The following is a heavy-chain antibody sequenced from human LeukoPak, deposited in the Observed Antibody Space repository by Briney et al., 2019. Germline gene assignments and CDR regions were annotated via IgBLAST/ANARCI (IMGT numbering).Heavy chain of an antibody. V-gene: IGHV1-2*02. CDR1: GYTFTDYC. D-gene: IGHD2-21*02. CDR3: ARASYCGGGCYYYFDF. CDR2: IKANSGGT. Sequence: GASLRVPCTASGYTFTDYCMHWVRQAPGQGLEWMGCIKANSGGTNYAAKFQGRVTTTRDTTISTAYMELSSLRSDDTAVYFCARASYCGGGCYYYFDFWGQGTLVTVSS. J-gene: IGHJ4*02.